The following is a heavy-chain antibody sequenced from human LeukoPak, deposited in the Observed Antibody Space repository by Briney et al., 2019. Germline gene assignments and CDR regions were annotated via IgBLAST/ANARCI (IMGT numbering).Heavy chain of an antibody. D-gene: IGHD2/OR15-2a*01. J-gene: IGHJ4*02. CDR2: TYYRSKWRN. CDR3: VRDLSWRFDY. Sequence: SQTLSHTCAISGDSVSSNSAAWNWIRQSPSRGLEWLGRTYYRSKWRNDYAVSVKSRITISPDTSKNQFSLQLNSVTPEDTSVYYCVRDLSWRFDYWGQGTLVTVSS. CDR1: GDSVSSNSAA. V-gene: IGHV6-1*01.